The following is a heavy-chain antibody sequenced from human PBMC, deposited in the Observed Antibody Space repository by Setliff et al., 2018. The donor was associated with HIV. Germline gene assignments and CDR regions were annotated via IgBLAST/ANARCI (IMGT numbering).Heavy chain of an antibody. CDR3: ARAYNVYDYRFDSSGYDY. D-gene: IGHD3-22*01. CDR1: GFTFSNYW. Sequence: PGGSLRLSCAASGFTFSNYWMDWVRQVPGKGLEWVATIKKDGSEIYYVDSVKGRFIASTDNAKNSLFLQMNSLKAEDTAVYYCARAYNVYDYRFDSSGYDYWGQGTLVTVSS. V-gene: IGHV3-7*03. J-gene: IGHJ4*02. CDR2: IKKDGSEI.